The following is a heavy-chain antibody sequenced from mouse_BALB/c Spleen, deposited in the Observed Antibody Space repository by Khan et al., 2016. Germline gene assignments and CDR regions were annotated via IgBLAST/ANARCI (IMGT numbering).Heavy chain of an antibody. CDR3: ALVGSWFAY. J-gene: IGHJ3*01. CDR2: IDPENGNT. Sequence: VQLKQSGAELVRPGALVKLSCKASGFNIKDYYMHWVKQRPEQGLEWIGWIDPENGNTIYDPKFQGKASITADTSSNTAYLQLSSLTSEDTAVYYCALVGSWFAYWGQGTLVTVSA. CDR1: GFNIKDYY. V-gene: IGHV14-1*02. D-gene: IGHD2-2*01.